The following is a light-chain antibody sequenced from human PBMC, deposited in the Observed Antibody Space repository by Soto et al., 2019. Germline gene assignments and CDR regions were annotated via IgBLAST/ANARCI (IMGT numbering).Light chain of an antibody. CDR2: GAS. CDR1: QSVSSN. V-gene: IGKV3-15*01. CDR3: HQYNNWPPWT. Sequence: EIVMTQSPATLSVSPGERATLSCRASQSVSSNLAWYQQKPGQAPRLLIYGASTRPPGIPARFSGSGSGTEFTLTISSLQSEDFAVYYCHQYNNWPPWTFGQGTKVEIK. J-gene: IGKJ1*01.